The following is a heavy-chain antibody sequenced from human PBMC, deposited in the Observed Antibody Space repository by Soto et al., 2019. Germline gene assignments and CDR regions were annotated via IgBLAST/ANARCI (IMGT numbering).Heavy chain of an antibody. Sequence: PSETQSLTCSVSGGSISSGDYYWSRIRHKPGKSLEWIGYIYYSGSTYYNPPLRSRVTITVDTSKNQFSLKLSSVTAADTAVYYGARVQGSPSDFDIWRQGTMVTV. D-gene: IGHD6-6*01. J-gene: IGHJ3*02. CDR1: GGSISSGDYY. CDR3: ARVQGSPSDFDI. V-gene: IGHV4-31*03. CDR2: IYYSGST.